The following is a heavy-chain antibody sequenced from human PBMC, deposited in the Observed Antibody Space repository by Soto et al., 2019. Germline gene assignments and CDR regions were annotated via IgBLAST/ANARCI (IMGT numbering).Heavy chain of an antibody. CDR1: GFTFSSYG. CDR3: AKAGRVGDYYYGMDG. V-gene: IGHV3-30*18. D-gene: IGHD3-10*01. CDR2: ISYDGSNK. Sequence: PGGSLRLSCAASGFTFSSYGMHWVRQAPGKGLEWVAVISYDGSNKYYADSVKGRFTISRDNSKNTLYLQMNSLRAEDTAVYYCAKAGRVGDYYYGMDGWGQGTTVTVSS. J-gene: IGHJ6*02.